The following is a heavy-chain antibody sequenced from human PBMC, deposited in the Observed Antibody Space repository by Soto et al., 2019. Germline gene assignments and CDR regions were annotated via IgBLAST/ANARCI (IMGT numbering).Heavy chain of an antibody. V-gene: IGHV1-3*01. D-gene: IGHD1-26*01. CDR2: INAGNGNT. CDR1: GYTFTSYA. CDR3: ARLREGYYYYYGMAV. Sequence: QVQLVQSGAEVKKPGASVKVSCKASGYTFTSYAMHWVRQAPGQRLEWMGWINAGNGNTKYSQKFQGRVTITGDTSASTGYMGLSSLRSEDTTVYYCARLREGYYYYYGMAVWGHGSTITVSS. J-gene: IGHJ6*02.